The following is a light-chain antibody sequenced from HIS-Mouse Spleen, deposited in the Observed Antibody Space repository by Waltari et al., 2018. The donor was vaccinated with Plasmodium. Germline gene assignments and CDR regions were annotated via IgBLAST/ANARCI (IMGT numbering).Light chain of an antibody. CDR2: DAS. Sequence: EIVLTQSPATLSLSPGERATLSCRASQSVSSYLAWYQQKPGQAPRLLIYDASNRATGIPARFSGSGSWTDFTCTISSLEPEEFAVYYCQQRSNWPRVLTFGGGTKVEIK. CDR3: QQRSNWPRVLT. CDR1: QSVSSY. V-gene: IGKV3-11*01. J-gene: IGKJ4*01.